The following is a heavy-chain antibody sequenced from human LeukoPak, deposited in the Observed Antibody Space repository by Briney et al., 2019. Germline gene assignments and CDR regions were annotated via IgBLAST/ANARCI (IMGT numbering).Heavy chain of an antibody. CDR1: GYTFTTYE. CDR2: MNPNSGNT. J-gene: IGHJ6*03. V-gene: IGHV1-8*03. CDR3: ARVFKAGGYYMDV. D-gene: IGHD3-10*01. Sequence: GASVKVSCKASGYTFTTYEIHWVRQATGQGLEWMGWMNPNSGNTGYVQNFQGRVTITRTTSINTAYMELRSLRSDDTAVYYCARVFKAGGYYMDVWGKGTTVTVSS.